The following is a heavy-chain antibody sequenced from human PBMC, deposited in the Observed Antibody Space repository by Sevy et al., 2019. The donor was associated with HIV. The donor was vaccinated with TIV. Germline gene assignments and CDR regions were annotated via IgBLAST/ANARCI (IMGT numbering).Heavy chain of an antibody. CDR1: GFTFDDYA. CDR2: ITRNSYEAYGGTT. CDR3: TRGLATADTPENYFDY. D-gene: IGHD2-15*01. J-gene: IGHJ4*02. Sequence: GGSLRLSCTASGFTFDDYAMSWVRQAPGKGLEWVAFITRNSYEAYGGTTEYAASVKGRFTISRDDSKSIAYLQMNSLKTEDTAVYYCTRGLATADTPENYFDYWGQGTLVTVSS. V-gene: IGHV3-49*04.